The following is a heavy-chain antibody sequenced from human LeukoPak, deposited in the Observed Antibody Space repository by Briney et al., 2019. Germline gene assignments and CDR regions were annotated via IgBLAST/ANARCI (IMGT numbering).Heavy chain of an antibody. CDR1: GDSISSHT. Sequence: SETLSLTCIVPGDSISSHTGSWIRQPPGKGLEWIGCIYCSGSSNYNHSLNSRVTISVDTSNTQFSLKLTSVTSADTAVYFCARERLIAGATVFDYWGQGTLVTVSS. CDR2: IYCSGSS. J-gene: IGHJ4*02. D-gene: IGHD1-26*01. CDR3: ARERLIAGATVFDY. V-gene: IGHV4-59*11.